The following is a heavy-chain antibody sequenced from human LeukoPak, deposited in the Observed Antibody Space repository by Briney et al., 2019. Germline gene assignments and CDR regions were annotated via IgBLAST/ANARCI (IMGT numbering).Heavy chain of an antibody. Sequence: GASVKVSCKASGHTFTGYYMHWVRQAPGQGLEWMGWINPNSGGTNYAQKFQGWVTMTRDTSISTAYMELSRLRSDDTAVYYCARTHYDFWSGYYHFDYWGQGTLVTVSS. V-gene: IGHV1-2*04. D-gene: IGHD3-3*01. CDR1: GHTFTGYY. CDR3: ARTHYDFWSGYYHFDY. J-gene: IGHJ4*02. CDR2: INPNSGGT.